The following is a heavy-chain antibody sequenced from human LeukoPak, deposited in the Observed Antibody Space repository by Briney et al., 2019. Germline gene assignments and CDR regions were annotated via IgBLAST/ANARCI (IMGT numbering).Heavy chain of an antibody. V-gene: IGHV3-21*01. J-gene: IGHJ4*02. D-gene: IGHD4-17*01. CDR1: GFTFTTYS. CDR3: ARGHTAVTRHFDF. Sequence: PGGSLRLSCEASGFTFTTYSMTWVRQAPGKGLEWVSIISSGSSDIFSADALKGRFTISRDDAKNLLYLDMNSLRAEDTAVYYCARGHTAVTRHFDFWGQGTLVTVSS. CDR2: ISSGSSDI.